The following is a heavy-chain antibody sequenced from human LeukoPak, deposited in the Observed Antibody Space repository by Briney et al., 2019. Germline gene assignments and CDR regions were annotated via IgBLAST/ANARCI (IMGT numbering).Heavy chain of an antibody. Sequence: KPGGSLRLSCAASGFTFSNAWMNWVRQAPGKGLEWVGRIKSKTDGGTTDYAAPVKGRFTISRDDSKNTLYLQMNSLKTEDTAVYYCTTDPCDFWSGFSYYFDYWGQGTLVTVSS. CDR2: IKSKTDGGTT. V-gene: IGHV3-15*07. J-gene: IGHJ4*02. CDR3: TTDPCDFWSGFSYYFDY. CDR1: GFTFSNAW. D-gene: IGHD3-3*01.